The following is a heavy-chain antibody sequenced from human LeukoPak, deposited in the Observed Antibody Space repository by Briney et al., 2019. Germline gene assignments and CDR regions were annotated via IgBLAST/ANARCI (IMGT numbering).Heavy chain of an antibody. Sequence: AASVKVSCKASGYTFTGYYMHWVRQAPGQGLEWMGWINPNSGGTNYAQKFQGRVTMTRDTSISTAYMELSRLRSDDTAVYYCARDPRGYGYCSSTSCPGGYWGQRTLVTVSS. D-gene: IGHD2-2*01. J-gene: IGHJ4*02. CDR2: INPNSGGT. CDR1: GYTFTGYY. CDR3: ARDPRGYGYCSSTSCPGGY. V-gene: IGHV1-2*02.